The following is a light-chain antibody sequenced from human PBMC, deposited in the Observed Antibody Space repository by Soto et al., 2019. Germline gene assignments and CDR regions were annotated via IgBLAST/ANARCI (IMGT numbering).Light chain of an antibody. CDR2: GAS. CDR3: QQYGTSFWT. Sequence: EIVLTQSPGTLSLSPGERATLSCRTSQSVSSSDLAWYQQKPGQAPRLLIYGASSRATGLPDRFSGSGSGTDFTLTISRLEPEDFAVYYCQQYGTSFWTFGQGTKVEIK. V-gene: IGKV3-20*01. CDR1: QSVSSSD. J-gene: IGKJ1*01.